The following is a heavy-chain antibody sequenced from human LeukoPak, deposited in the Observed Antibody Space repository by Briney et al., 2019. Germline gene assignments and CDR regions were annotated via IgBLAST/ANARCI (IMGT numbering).Heavy chain of an antibody. CDR3: ARDPYGGGGYGAFDI. CDR2: INQDGSEQ. J-gene: IGHJ3*02. CDR1: RFTFSTSW. Sequence: QPGGSLRLSCVASRFTFSTSWMTWVRQAPGKGLEWVANINQDGSEQVYVDSVKGRFTISRDNAQNSLFLQMSSLRAEDTAMYYCARDPYGGGGYGAFDIWGQGTMVTVSS. D-gene: IGHD3-22*01. V-gene: IGHV3-7*01.